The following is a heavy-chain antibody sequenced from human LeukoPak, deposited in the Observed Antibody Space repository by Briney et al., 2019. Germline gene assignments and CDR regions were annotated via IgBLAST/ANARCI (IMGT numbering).Heavy chain of an antibody. D-gene: IGHD6-13*01. Sequence: ASVKVSCKASGYTFTSYAMHWVRQAPGQRLEWMGWINAGNGNTKYSQKFQGRVTITRDTSASIAYMELSSLRSEDTAVYYCARGRQQLGPNYYYYGMDVWGQGTTVTVSS. CDR2: INAGNGNT. J-gene: IGHJ6*02. V-gene: IGHV1-3*01. CDR1: GYTFTSYA. CDR3: ARGRQQLGPNYYYYGMDV.